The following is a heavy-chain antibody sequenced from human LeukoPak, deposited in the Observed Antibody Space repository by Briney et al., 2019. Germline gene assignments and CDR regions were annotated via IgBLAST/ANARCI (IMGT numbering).Heavy chain of an antibody. CDR3: AKDPRPVKYCSGGSCYGNVY. CDR1: GFTFSSNA. Sequence: GGSLRLSCAASGFTFSSNAMHWVRQAPGKGLEWVAVISYDGSNKYYADSVKGRFTISRDNSKNTLYLQMNSLRAEDTAVYYCAKDPRPVKYCSGGSCYGNVYWGQGTLVTVSS. D-gene: IGHD2-15*01. CDR2: ISYDGSNK. V-gene: IGHV3-30-3*01. J-gene: IGHJ4*02.